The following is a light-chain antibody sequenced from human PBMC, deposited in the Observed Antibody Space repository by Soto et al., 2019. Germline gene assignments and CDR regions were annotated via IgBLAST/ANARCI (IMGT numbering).Light chain of an antibody. CDR3: CSYAGNYTLV. J-gene: IGLJ1*01. Sequence: QSVLTQPRSVSGSPGQSVTISCTGTSSDVGGYNYVSWYQQHPGKAPKLMIYDVSKRPSGVPDRFSVSKSGNTASLTISGLLAEDEAHYYCCSYAGNYTLVFGTGTKVTVL. CDR1: SSDVGGYNY. CDR2: DVS. V-gene: IGLV2-11*01.